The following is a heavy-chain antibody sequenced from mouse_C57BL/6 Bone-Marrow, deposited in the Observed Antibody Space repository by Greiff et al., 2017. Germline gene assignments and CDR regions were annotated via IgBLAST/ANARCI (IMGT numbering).Heavy chain of an antibody. D-gene: IGHD1-1*01. CDR2: IRLKSDNYAT. CDR3: TRAVVAKDYFDY. J-gene: IGHJ2*01. Sequence: EVKLVESGGGLVQPGGSMKLSCVASGFTFSNYWMNWVRQSPEKGLEWVAQIRLKSDNYATDYAESVKGRFTISRDDSKSSVYLEKNNLRSEDTGIYYCTRAVVAKDYFDYWGQGTTLTVSA. CDR1: GFTFSNYW. V-gene: IGHV6-3*01.